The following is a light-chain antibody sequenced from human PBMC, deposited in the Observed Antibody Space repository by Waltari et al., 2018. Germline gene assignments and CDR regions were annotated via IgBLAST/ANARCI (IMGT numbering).Light chain of an antibody. J-gene: IGKJ4*01. CDR1: QSVSRY. Sequence: EIVLTQSPATLSLSPGESATLSCRASQSVSRYLGWYQQKPGQALSLLIYDASNRATGVPARFRASGSGTDFTLTISSLEPEDFAIYYCQQRSTWPLTFGGGTKVEIK. CDR2: DAS. V-gene: IGKV3-11*01. CDR3: QQRSTWPLT.